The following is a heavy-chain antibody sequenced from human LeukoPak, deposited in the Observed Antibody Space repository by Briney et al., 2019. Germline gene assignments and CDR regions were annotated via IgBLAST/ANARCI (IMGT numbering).Heavy chain of an antibody. Sequence: PSETLSLTCAVSGGSFSNYYWAWIRQPPGKGLECIGSIYYSGSPYYNPSLKSRVTISVDTSKNQFSLRLSSVTAADTAVYYCATWRTAKTGFDYWGQGTLVTVSS. CDR3: ATWRTAKTGFDY. J-gene: IGHJ4*02. V-gene: IGHV4-39*01. CDR1: GGSFSNYY. D-gene: IGHD1-1*01. CDR2: IYYSGSP.